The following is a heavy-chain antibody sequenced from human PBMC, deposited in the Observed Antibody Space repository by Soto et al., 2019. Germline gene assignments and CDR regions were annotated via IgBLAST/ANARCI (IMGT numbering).Heavy chain of an antibody. Sequence: HPGGSLRLSCAASGFTFSSYGMHWVRQAPGKGLEWVAVIWYDGSNKYYADSVKGRFTISRDNSKNTLYLQMNSLRAEDTAVYYCARGGDRITMVRGVIYGMDVWGQGTTVTVSS. J-gene: IGHJ6*02. CDR1: GFTFSSYG. CDR2: IWYDGSNK. CDR3: ARGGDRITMVRGVIYGMDV. V-gene: IGHV3-33*01. D-gene: IGHD3-10*01.